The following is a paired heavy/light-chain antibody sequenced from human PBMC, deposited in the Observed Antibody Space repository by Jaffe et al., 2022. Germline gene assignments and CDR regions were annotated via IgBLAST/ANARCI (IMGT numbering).Light chain of an antibody. J-gene: IGKJ4*01. CDR3: HQSSSLPLT. Sequence: EIVLTQSPDFQSVTPKEKVTITCRASQSIGSSLHWYQQKPDQSPKLLIKYASQSISGVPSRFSGSGSGTDFTLTINSLEAEDAATYYCHQSSSLPLTFGGGTKVEIK. V-gene: IGKV6-21*02. CDR1: QSIGSS. CDR2: YAS.
Heavy chain of an antibody. Sequence: QVQLVQSGAEVKKPGSSVKVSCKASGGTFSSYAISWVRQAPGQGLEWMGGIIPIFGTANYAQKFQGRVTITTDESTSTAYMELSSLRSEDTAVYYCARVGVQGSYYDGYNWFDPWGQGTLVTVSS. CDR3: ARVGVQGSYYDGYNWFDP. V-gene: IGHV1-69*05. CDR2: IIPIFGTA. CDR1: GGTFSSYA. J-gene: IGHJ5*02. D-gene: IGHD1-26*01.